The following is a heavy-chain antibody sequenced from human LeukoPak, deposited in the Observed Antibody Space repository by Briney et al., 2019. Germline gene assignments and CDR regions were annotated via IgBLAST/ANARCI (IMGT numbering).Heavy chain of an antibody. J-gene: IGHJ4*02. CDR2: ISANSGNT. CDR1: GYSFTRNG. Sequence: ASVKVSCKPSGYSFTRNGISWVRQAPGQGLEWMAWISANSGNTNYAQNFQDRVTLTTDTSTSTAYMELRSLRSDDTAVYYCARDVSYAFDYWGQGTLVTVSS. V-gene: IGHV1-18*01. D-gene: IGHD2-8*01. CDR3: ARDVSYAFDY.